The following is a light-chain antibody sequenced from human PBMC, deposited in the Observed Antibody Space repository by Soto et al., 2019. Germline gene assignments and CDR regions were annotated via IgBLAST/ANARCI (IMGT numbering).Light chain of an antibody. CDR3: HQYGASRQVT. V-gene: IGKV3-20*01. Sequence: EVVLTQSPGTLSLSPGERATLSCRASQSVSSSSFAWFQQKPGQAPRLLIYGASRRATGIPDRFSGSGSGTDFTLTISSLDPEDSAVYYCHQYGASRQVTFGQGTKLEIK. CDR2: GAS. J-gene: IGKJ2*01. CDR1: QSVSSSS.